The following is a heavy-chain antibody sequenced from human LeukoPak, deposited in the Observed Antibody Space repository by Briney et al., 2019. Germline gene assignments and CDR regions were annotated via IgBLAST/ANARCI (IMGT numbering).Heavy chain of an antibody. CDR1: GGTLSNYA. Sequence: ASVKVSCKASGGTLSNYAISWVRQAPGQGLEWMGVIIPMLTSTNYAQKFQGRVTITADESTSTAYMELSSLRSEDTAVYYCARASNDLVVVPAAGLDYWGQGTLVTVSS. CDR2: IIPMLTST. V-gene: IGHV1-69*13. J-gene: IGHJ4*02. CDR3: ARASNDLVVVPAAGLDY. D-gene: IGHD2-2*01.